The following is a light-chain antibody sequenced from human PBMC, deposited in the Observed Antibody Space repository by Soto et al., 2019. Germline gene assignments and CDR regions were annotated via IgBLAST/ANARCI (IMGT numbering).Light chain of an antibody. V-gene: IGLV2-14*03. CDR3: SSYTASSTLL. Sequence: QSALTQPGSGSGSPGQSITISCTGTSSDVGGYNFVSWSQQHPGKAPKLLISEVSNRPSGVSNRFSGSKSGNTASLTISGLQADDEADYYCSSYTASSTLLFGTGTKLTVL. CDR1: SSDVGGYNF. CDR2: EVS. J-gene: IGLJ1*01.